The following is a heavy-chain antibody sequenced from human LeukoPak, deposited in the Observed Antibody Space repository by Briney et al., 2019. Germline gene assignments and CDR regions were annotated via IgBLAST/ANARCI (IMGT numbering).Heavy chain of an antibody. J-gene: IGHJ4*02. CDR2: ISYDGNSE. Sequence: SCKASGYTFTGYYMHWVRQAPGKGLEWVAVISYDGNSEYYADSVKGRFTISRDNSNNTLYLEMSSVRPEDTATYYCATNRGCSTTRCNRAFDYWGQGTLVTVSS. CDR1: GYTFTGYY. V-gene: IGHV3-30-3*01. D-gene: IGHD2-8*01. CDR3: ATNRGCSTTRCNRAFDY.